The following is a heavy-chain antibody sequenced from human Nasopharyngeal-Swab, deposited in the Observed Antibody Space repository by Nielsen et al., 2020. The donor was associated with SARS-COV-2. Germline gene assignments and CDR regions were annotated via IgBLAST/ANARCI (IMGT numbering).Heavy chain of an antibody. CDR1: GFTVSNNY. J-gene: IGHJ6*02. Sequence: GESLKISCAASGFTVSNNYMTWVRQAPGKGLEWVSAISGSGGSTYCADSVKGRFTISRDNSKNTLYLQMNSLRAEDTAVYYCAKVGTVAGTYIGMDVWGQGTTVTVSS. CDR3: AKVGTVAGTYIGMDV. D-gene: IGHD6-19*01. CDR2: ISGSGGST. V-gene: IGHV3-23*01.